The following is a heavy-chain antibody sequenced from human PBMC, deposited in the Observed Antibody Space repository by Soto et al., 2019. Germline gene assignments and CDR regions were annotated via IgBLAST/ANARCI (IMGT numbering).Heavy chain of an antibody. CDR1: GFIFSSYA. V-gene: IGHV3-23*01. Sequence: EVQLLESGGGLVQPGGSLRLSCAASGFIFSSYAMSWVHQAPGKGLEWVSIISGSGDSTYYADSVKGRFTISRDNSKNMLYLQMNSLRAEDTAVYYCAKDRGVTTVTTVDYWGQGTLVIVSS. CDR3: AKDRGVTTVTTVDY. D-gene: IGHD4-17*01. CDR2: ISGSGDST. J-gene: IGHJ4*02.